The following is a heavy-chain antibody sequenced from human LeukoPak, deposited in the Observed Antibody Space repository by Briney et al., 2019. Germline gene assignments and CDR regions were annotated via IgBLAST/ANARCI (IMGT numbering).Heavy chain of an antibody. CDR3: ARVRQGYYDSRYFQH. J-gene: IGHJ1*01. V-gene: IGHV4-34*01. D-gene: IGHD3-22*01. CDR2: INHSGST. CDR1: GGSFSGYY. Sequence: SETLSLTCAVYGGSFSGYYWSWIRQPPGKGLEWIGEINHSGSTNYNPSLKSRVTISVDTSKNQFSLKLSSVTAADTAVYYCARVRQGYYDSRYFQHWGQGTLVTVSP.